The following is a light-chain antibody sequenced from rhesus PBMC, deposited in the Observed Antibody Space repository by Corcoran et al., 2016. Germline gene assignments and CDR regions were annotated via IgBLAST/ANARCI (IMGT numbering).Light chain of an antibody. Sequence: DIQMTQSPSSLSASVGDKVTITCHASQDISSWLVWYQQKPGKAPKPLIYYTSSLQSGVPSRFSGSGSGTDYTLTISSLQPEDFATYYRQQYDDRPTFGQGTKVEIK. V-gene: IGKV1-19*01. J-gene: IGKJ1*01. CDR3: QQYDDRPT. CDR2: YTS. CDR1: QDISSW.